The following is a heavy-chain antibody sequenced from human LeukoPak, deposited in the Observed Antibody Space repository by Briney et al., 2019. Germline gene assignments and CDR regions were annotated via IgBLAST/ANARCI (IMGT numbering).Heavy chain of an antibody. CDR2: ISSSSSYI. CDR1: GFTFSSYE. J-gene: IGHJ4*02. D-gene: IGHD5-18*01. Sequence: GGSLRLSCAASGFTFSSYEMNWVRQAPGKGLEWVSSISSSSSYIYYADSVKGRFTISRDNAKNSLYLQMNSLRAEDTAVYYCAREAAMVTFDYWGQGTLVTVSS. CDR3: AREAAMVTFDY. V-gene: IGHV3-21*01.